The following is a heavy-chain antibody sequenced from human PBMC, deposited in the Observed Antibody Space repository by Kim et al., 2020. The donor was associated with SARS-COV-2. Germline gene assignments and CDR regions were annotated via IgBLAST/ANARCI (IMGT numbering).Heavy chain of an antibody. CDR3: ARDKGSGSYYNYYYYYGMDV. CDR1: GFTVSSNY. CDR2: IYSGGST. Sequence: GGSLRLSCAASGFTVSSNYMSWVRQAPGKGLEWVSVIYSGGSTYYADSVKGRFTISRDNSKNTLYLQMNSLRAEDTAVYYCARDKGSGSYYNYYYYYGMDVWGQGTTVTVSS. V-gene: IGHV3-66*01. J-gene: IGHJ6*02. D-gene: IGHD3-10*01.